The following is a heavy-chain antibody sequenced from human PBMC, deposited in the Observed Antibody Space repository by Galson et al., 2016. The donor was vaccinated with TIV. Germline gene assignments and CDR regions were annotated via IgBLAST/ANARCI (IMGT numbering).Heavy chain of an antibody. Sequence: QSGAEVTKPGESLKISCKASGSTFPTYWIAWARQMPGKGLEWMGIIYPDDSDTKYIPSFQGQITLSADKSISTAYLQWSSLKASDTAIYYCARVPSTYVFRGLVGGGNYNLDVWGQGTRVTVSS. CDR1: GSTFPTYW. CDR2: IYPDDSDT. V-gene: IGHV5-51*03. D-gene: IGHD3-10*01. J-gene: IGHJ6*03. CDR3: ARVPSTYVFRGLVGGGNYNLDV.